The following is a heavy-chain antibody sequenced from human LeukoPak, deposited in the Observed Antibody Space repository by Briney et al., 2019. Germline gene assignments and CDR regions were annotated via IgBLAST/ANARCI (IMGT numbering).Heavy chain of an antibody. D-gene: IGHD1-26*01. Sequence: GGSLRLSCAASGFTFSSYAMSWVRQAPGKGLEWVSAISGSGGSTYYADSVKGRFTISRDNSKNTLYLQMNSLRAEDTAVYYCARAHYRYYYYYMDVWGKGTTVTVSS. CDR2: ISGSGGST. J-gene: IGHJ6*03. CDR1: GFTFSSYA. CDR3: ARAHYRYYYYYMDV. V-gene: IGHV3-23*01.